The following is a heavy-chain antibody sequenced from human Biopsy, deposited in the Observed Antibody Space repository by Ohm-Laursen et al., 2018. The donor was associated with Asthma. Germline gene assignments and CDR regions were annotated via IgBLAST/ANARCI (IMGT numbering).Heavy chain of an antibody. J-gene: IGHJ6*02. CDR1: GGTFSRYA. CDR2: IIPIFGTS. CDR3: ARGYSGTDRIVYYYSGMEV. Sequence: ASSVKVSCKASGGTFSRYAISWVRQAPGQGLEWMGGIIPIFGTSNYAQKFQGRVTFTADESTSSAYMELSSLRSEDSAVYYCARGYSGTDRIVYYYSGMEVWGQGTTVTVSS. V-gene: IGHV1-69*01. D-gene: IGHD5-12*01.